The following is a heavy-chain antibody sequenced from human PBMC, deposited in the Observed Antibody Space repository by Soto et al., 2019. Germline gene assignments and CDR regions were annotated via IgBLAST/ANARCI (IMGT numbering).Heavy chain of an antibody. J-gene: IGHJ4*02. Sequence: QLQLQESGPGLVKPSETLSLTCSVSDDSINSDKYYWGWIRQPPGKGLEWIGSIYYRGNAYYNPSLPPPVTISVDKSSSQFSLKVNSVAAADSAVYLCASLEGLSTISYYFDLGGPGALVTVSS. CDR3: ASLEGLSTISYYFDL. D-gene: IGHD1-1*01. CDR1: DDSINSDKYY. V-gene: IGHV4-39*01. CDR2: IYYRGNA.